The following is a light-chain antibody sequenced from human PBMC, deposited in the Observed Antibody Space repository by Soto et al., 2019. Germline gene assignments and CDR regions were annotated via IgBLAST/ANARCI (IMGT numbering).Light chain of an antibody. CDR3: QQFDSFPLT. CDR1: QGISSA. V-gene: IGKV1-13*02. Sequence: AIQLTQSPSSLSASVGDRVTITCRASQGISSALAWYQQRPGKAPKLLIYDASSLETGVPSRFSGYGSGTDFTLTISSLQPEEFTTYNCQQFDSFPLTFGGGTKVEIK. J-gene: IGKJ4*02. CDR2: DAS.